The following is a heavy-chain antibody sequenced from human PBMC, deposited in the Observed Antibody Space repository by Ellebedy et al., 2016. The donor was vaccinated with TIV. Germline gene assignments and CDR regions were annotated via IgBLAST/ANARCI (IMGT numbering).Heavy chain of an antibody. D-gene: IGHD5-24*01. CDR3: ARDDRGGYSLGLDY. CDR1: GDSIIGSTNY. V-gene: IGHV4-39*07. Sequence: SETLSLXCNVSGDSIIGSTNYWAWVRQPPGKGLEWIASIYYTGSSFYKPSLKSRVTISVDTSKNQVSLKLSSVTAADTGVYYCARDDRGGYSLGLDYWGQGTRVTVSS. J-gene: IGHJ4*02. CDR2: IYYTGSS.